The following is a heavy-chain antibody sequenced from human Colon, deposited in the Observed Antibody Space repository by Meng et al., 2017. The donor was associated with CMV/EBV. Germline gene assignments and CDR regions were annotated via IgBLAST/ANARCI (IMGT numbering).Heavy chain of an antibody. Sequence: KAAGYTFNKEAMNWVRQAPGQGLEWMGWINTNTGHPAYAQGFTGRFVFSFDTSVSTAYLQISSLKAEDTAVYFCAREGEDAYYNFDYWGQGTLVTVSS. CDR2: INTNTGHP. CDR1: GYTFNKEA. D-gene: IGHD3-10*01. CDR3: AREGEDAYYNFDY. J-gene: IGHJ4*02. V-gene: IGHV7-4-1*02.